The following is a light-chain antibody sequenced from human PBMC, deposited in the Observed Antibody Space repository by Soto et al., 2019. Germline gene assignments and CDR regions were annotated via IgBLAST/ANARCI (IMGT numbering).Light chain of an antibody. Sequence: EVVLTQSPGTLSLSPGESATLSCRASQSVGNNYLAWYQQKPGQAPRLLIHTASIRATGIPDRFSGSGSGTDFTLTITRLEPEDFAVYYCHQHAYSPLTFGGGTRVDIK. V-gene: IGKV3-20*01. CDR2: TAS. CDR1: QSVGNNY. CDR3: HQHAYSPLT. J-gene: IGKJ4*01.